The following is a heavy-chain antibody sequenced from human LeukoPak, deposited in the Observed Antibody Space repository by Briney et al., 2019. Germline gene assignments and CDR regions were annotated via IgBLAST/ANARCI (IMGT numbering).Heavy chain of an antibody. CDR1: GGSFSGYY. J-gene: IGHJ4*02. V-gene: IGHV4-34*01. Sequence: SETLSLTCAVYGGSFSGYYWSWIRQPPGKGLEWIGSIYYSGSTYYNPSLKSRVTISVDTSKNQFSLRLSSVTAADTAVYYCARTRYYYNSRSYGAPYYFDYWGQGTLVTVSS. CDR3: ARTRYYYNSRSYGAPYYFDY. CDR2: IYYSGST. D-gene: IGHD3-10*01.